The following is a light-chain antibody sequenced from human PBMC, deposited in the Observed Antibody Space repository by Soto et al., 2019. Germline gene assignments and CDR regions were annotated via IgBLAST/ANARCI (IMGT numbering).Light chain of an antibody. Sequence: IQMTQSPSSLSASVGDRVTITCGASQTAASYLNWYQQRPGKAPKLLIRAASRLESGVPARFSGSGSGTEFTLTTSSLQPEVLAAYYGQQSFNTPFTFGPGTNVDV. CDR2: AAS. CDR3: QQSFNTPFT. CDR1: QTAASY. V-gene: IGKV1-39*01. J-gene: IGKJ3*01.